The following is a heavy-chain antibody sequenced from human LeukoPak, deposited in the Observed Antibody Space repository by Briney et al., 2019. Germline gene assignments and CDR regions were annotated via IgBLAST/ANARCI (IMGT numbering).Heavy chain of an antibody. CDR3: AKELTTVTHFDS. V-gene: IGHV3-30*18. J-gene: IGHJ4*02. CDR2: ISYDGSDE. D-gene: IGHD4-17*01. Sequence: GRSLRLSCAASGFTFSNYGMHWVRQAPGKGLEWVAVISYDGSDEEYADSVKGRFTNFRDNSKDMLYLQMNSLRAEDTAVYYCAKELTTVTHFDSWGQGTLATVSS. CDR1: GFTFSNYG.